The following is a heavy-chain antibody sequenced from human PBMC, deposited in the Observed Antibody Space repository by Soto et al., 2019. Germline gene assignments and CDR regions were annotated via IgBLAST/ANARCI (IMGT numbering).Heavy chain of an antibody. J-gene: IGHJ6*02. Sequence: ASVKVSCKASGYTFTSYGISWVRQAPGQGLEWMGWISAYNGNTNYAQKLQGRVTMTTDTSTSTAYMELRSLRSDDTAVYYCARELAGIAAAGPHYYYGMDVWGQGTTVTVSS. CDR2: ISAYNGNT. CDR3: ARELAGIAAAGPHYYYGMDV. CDR1: GYTFTSYG. D-gene: IGHD6-13*01. V-gene: IGHV1-18*04.